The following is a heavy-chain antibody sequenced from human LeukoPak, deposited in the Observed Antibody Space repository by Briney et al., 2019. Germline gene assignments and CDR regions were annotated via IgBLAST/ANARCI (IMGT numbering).Heavy chain of an antibody. D-gene: IGHD2-15*01. Sequence: GGSLRLSCAASGFTVSSNYMSWLRQAPGKGLEWVSVIYSDASTYYADSVKGRFTISRDNSKNTLYLQMNSLRAEDTAVYYCARDRGGYYYYYMDVWGKGTTVTVYS. CDR1: GFTVSSNY. J-gene: IGHJ6*03. CDR2: IYSDAST. V-gene: IGHV3-66*02. CDR3: ARDRGGYYYYYMDV.